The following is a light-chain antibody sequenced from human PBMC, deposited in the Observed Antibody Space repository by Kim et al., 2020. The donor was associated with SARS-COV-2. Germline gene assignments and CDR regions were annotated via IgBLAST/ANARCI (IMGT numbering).Light chain of an antibody. Sequence: APGKEARDSWGGKQIGRKSVRRYPQKTGPAPGLGHLYDCERPLGIPEGFFGSNSGNTATLTISRVEAGDEADYYCQVWDSSSDHPVFGGGTQLTVL. V-gene: IGLV3-21*04. CDR2: YDC. CDR3: QVWDSSSDHPV. CDR1: QIGRKS. J-gene: IGLJ3*02.